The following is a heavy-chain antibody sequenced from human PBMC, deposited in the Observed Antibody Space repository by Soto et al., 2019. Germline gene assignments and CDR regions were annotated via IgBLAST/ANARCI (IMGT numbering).Heavy chain of an antibody. Sequence: GGSLRLSCAASGFTFSSCAMHWVRQAPGKGLEWVSLISWDGGRRYYGDSVKGRFTISRDNNKNSLYLQMKSLRTEDTALYYCSKDFRSDFWSGYDLGLGMDVWGQGTTVTVSS. D-gene: IGHD3-3*01. CDR3: SKDFRSDFWSGYDLGLGMDV. V-gene: IGHV3-43*01. CDR2: ISWDGGRR. J-gene: IGHJ6*02. CDR1: GFTFSSCA.